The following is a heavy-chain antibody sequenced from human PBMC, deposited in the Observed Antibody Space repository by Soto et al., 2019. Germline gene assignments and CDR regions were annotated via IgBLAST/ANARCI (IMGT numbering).Heavy chain of an antibody. CDR2: ISYDGSNK. D-gene: IGHD3-22*01. V-gene: IGHV3-30*18. CDR1: GFTFSSYG. CDR3: AKVSTMIVVVTDDAFDI. J-gene: IGHJ3*02. Sequence: GESLRLSCAASGFTFSSYGMHWVRQAPGKGLEWVAVISYDGSNKYYADSVKGRFTISRDNSKNTLYLQMNSLRAEDTAVYYCAKVSTMIVVVTDDAFDIWGQGTMVTVSS.